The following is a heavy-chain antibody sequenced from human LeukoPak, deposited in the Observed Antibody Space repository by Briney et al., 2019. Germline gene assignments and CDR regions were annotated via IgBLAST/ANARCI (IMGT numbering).Heavy chain of an antibody. Sequence: PGGSLRLSCAASGFTFSSYSMNWVRQAPGKGLEWVSYISSSSSTIYYADSVKGRFTISRDNAKNSLYLQMNSLRDEDTAVYYCARMVRGVIITLYYFDYWGQGTLATVSS. CDR2: ISSSSSTI. CDR1: GFTFSSYS. J-gene: IGHJ4*02. V-gene: IGHV3-48*02. CDR3: ARMVRGVIITLYYFDY. D-gene: IGHD3-10*01.